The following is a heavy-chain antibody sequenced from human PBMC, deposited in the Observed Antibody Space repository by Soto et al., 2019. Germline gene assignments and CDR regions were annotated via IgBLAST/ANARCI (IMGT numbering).Heavy chain of an antibody. Sequence: PGGSLRLSCAASGFNFNNYWMNWVRQAPGKGLVWVSRIKSDGSSTSYADSVKGRFTISRDNAKNTLYLQMNSLRAEDTAMYYCTRDYYASGDYWGQGTLVTVSS. CDR2: IKSDGSST. V-gene: IGHV3-74*01. J-gene: IGHJ4*02. CDR1: GFNFNNYW. CDR3: TRDYYASGDY. D-gene: IGHD3-10*01.